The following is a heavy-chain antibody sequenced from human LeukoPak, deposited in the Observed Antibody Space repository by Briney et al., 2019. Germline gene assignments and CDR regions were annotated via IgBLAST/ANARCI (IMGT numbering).Heavy chain of an antibody. CDR1: XGSISSGGYY. CDR2: IYYSGST. Sequence: TXXXTCTVSXGSISSGGYYWSWIRQHPGTGLEGIGYIYYSGSTYYNPSLKSRVTISVDTSKNQFSLKLSSVTAADTAVYYCARDGYGDLRGFDPWGQGTLVTVSS. D-gene: IGHD4-17*01. V-gene: IGHV4-31*03. J-gene: IGHJ5*02. CDR3: ARDGYGDLRGFDP.